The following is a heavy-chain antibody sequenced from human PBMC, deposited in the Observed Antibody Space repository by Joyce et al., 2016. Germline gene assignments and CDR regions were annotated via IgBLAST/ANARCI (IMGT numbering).Heavy chain of an antibody. J-gene: IGHJ4*02. CDR2: ISASSGTI. D-gene: IGHD5-24*01. Sequence: EVQLVESGGGLVQPGGSLRLSCAASGFSFNTYSINWVRQAPGKGLEWLSYISASSGTIDYADSVKGRFTISRDNAKNSGYLQMNSLRDEDTAVYYCARVGRTGYTCDYWGQGTLVTVSS. CDR1: GFSFNTYS. CDR3: ARVGRTGYTCDY. V-gene: IGHV3-48*02.